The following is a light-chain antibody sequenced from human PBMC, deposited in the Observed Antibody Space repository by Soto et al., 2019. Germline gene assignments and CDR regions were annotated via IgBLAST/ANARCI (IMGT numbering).Light chain of an antibody. CDR2: DVS. Sequence: QSVLTQPRSVSGSPGQSVTISCTGTSSDVGGYNYVSWYQHHPGKAPKLMIYDVSKRPSGVPDRFSGSKSGNTASLTISGLQGEDEADYYCSSFVHKTNLLFGGGTKLTGL. V-gene: IGLV2-11*01. J-gene: IGLJ2*01. CDR3: SSFVHKTNLL. CDR1: SSDVGGYNY.